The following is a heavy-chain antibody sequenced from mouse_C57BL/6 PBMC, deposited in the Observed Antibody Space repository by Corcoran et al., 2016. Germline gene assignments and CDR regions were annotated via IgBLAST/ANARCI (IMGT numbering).Heavy chain of an antibody. Sequence: QVQLQQSGAELVKPGASVKISCKASGYAFSSYWMNWVKQRPGKGLEWIGQIYPGDGDTNYKGKFKGKATLTADKSSSTAYMQLSSLTSEDSAVYFCARSGYGNLYAMDYWGQGTSVTVSS. V-gene: IGHV1-80*01. D-gene: IGHD2-10*02. CDR3: ARSGYGNLYAMDY. CDR1: GYAFSSYW. CDR2: IYPGDGDT. J-gene: IGHJ4*01.